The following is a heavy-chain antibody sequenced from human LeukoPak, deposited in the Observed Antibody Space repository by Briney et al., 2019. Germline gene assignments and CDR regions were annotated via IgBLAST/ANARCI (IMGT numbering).Heavy chain of an antibody. Sequence: ASVTVSCKASGYTFTSYGISWVRQAPGQGLEWMGWISAYNGNTNYAQKLQGRVTMTTDTSTSTAYMELRSLRSDDTAVYYCARSNRGYCDDTSCSHFDYWGQGTLVTVSS. J-gene: IGHJ4*02. CDR1: GYTFTSYG. CDR3: ARSNRGYCDDTSCSHFDY. V-gene: IGHV1-18*01. CDR2: ISAYNGNT. D-gene: IGHD2-2*01.